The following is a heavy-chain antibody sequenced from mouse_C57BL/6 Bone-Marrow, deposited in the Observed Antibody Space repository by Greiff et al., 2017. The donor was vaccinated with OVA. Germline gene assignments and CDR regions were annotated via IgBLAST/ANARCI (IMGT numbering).Heavy chain of an antibody. Sequence: QVQLKQSGAEQARPGASVKLSCKASGYTFTSYGISWVKQRTGQGLEWIGEIYPRSGNTYYNEKFKGKATLTADKSSSTAYMELRSLTSEDSAVYFCARQTTVVATEDFDYWGQGTTLTVSS. D-gene: IGHD1-1*01. J-gene: IGHJ2*01. CDR1: GYTFTSYG. V-gene: IGHV1-81*01. CDR3: ARQTTVVATEDFDY. CDR2: IYPRSGNT.